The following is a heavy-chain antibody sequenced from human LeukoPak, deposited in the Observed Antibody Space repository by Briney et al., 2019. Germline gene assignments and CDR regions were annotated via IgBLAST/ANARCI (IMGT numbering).Heavy chain of an antibody. CDR1: GFTFSSYS. CDR3: ARGPGIAAAEFDY. D-gene: IGHD6-13*01. Sequence: GGSLRLSCAASGFTFSSYSMNWVRQAPGKGLEWVSSISSSSSYIYYADSVKGRFTISRDNAKNSLYLQMNSLRAEDTAVYYCARGPGIAAAEFDYWGQGTLVTVSS. CDR2: ISSSSSYI. V-gene: IGHV3-21*01. J-gene: IGHJ4*02.